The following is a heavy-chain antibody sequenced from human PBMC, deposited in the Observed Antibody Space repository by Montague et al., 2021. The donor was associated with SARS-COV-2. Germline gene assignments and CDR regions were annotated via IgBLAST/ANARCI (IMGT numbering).Heavy chain of an antibody. Sequence: SETLSLTCSVSGDSIRTNYWSWIRQSPGQRLEWIGYVDNGGHTDYSLSLRSRVTISLETSKRQSSLRLNSVTEADTSVFYCSRQTNWGSPGYIDLWGRGTLVTVSS. V-gene: IGHV4-59*08. D-gene: IGHD7-27*01. J-gene: IGHJ2*01. CDR3: SRQTNWGSPGYIDL. CDR2: VDNGGHT. CDR1: GDSIRTNY.